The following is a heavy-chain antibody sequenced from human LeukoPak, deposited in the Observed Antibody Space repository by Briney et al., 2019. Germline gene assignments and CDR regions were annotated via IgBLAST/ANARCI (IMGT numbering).Heavy chain of an antibody. CDR1: GFTFSTYW. CDR3: AKDEVTSGGGLDY. D-gene: IGHD3-16*01. V-gene: IGHV3-53*01. CDR2: IYSGGIT. J-gene: IGHJ4*02. Sequence: GGSLRLSCAASGFTFSTYWMHWVRQAPGKGLEWVSVIYSGGITYYADSVKGRFTVSRDNSRNTMYLHMNSLKVEDTAVYYCAKDEVTSGGGLDYWGQGTLVTVSS.